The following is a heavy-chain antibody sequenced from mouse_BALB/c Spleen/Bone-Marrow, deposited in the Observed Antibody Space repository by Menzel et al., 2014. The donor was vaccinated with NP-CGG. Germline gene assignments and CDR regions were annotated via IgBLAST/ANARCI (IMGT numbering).Heavy chain of an antibody. Sequence: LQQSGSELVRPGDSVKLSCKASGYTFTSYWMHWVQQRPGQGLEWIGNIYPGSGSTNYDEKFKSKATLTVDTSSSTAYMQLSSLTSEDSAVYYCTRELRRYAMDYWGQGTSVTVSS. D-gene: IGHD2-12*01. CDR3: TRELRRYAMDY. CDR2: IYPGSGST. V-gene: IGHV1S22*01. J-gene: IGHJ4*01. CDR1: GYTFTSYW.